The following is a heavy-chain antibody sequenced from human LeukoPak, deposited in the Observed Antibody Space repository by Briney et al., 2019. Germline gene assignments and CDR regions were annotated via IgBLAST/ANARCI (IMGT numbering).Heavy chain of an antibody. D-gene: IGHD4-11*01. Sequence: SSETLSLTCTVSGGSISSSSYYWGWIRQAPGKGLEWVSAIRGSGVTTYYADSVKGRFTISRDNSRTTLYLLMNSLRAEDTAVYYCAKDAAANVDYPYYFDYWGQGALVTVSS. CDR1: GGSISSSSYY. CDR3: AKDAAANVDYPYYFDY. CDR2: IRGSGVTT. J-gene: IGHJ4*02. V-gene: IGHV3-23*01.